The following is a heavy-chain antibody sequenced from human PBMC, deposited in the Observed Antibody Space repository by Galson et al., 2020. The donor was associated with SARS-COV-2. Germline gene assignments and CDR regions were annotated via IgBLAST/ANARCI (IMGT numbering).Heavy chain of an antibody. Sequence: SKTLSLTCAVSDDSISSNKWWSWVRQPPGKGLESIGEIFHSGSTNYNPSLKSRVNMSVDKSKNQFSLKVNSVTAADTAVYYCARTILGVGRQWFDPWGQGTLVTVSS. J-gene: IGHJ5*02. CDR1: DDSISSNKW. CDR3: ARTILGVGRQWFDP. CDR2: IFHSGST. D-gene: IGHD3-10*01. V-gene: IGHV4-4*02.